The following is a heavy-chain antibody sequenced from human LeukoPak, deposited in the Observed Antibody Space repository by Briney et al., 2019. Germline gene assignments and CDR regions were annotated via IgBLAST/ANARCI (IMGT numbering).Heavy chain of an antibody. CDR2: IIPILGIA. Sequence: AAVKLSCKASGGTFSSYAISWVRQAPGQGLEWMGRIIPILGIANYAQKFQGRVTITADKSTSTAYMELSSLRSEDTAVYYCASFAGIAAANSDFDYWGEGTPVSPSS. D-gene: IGHD6-13*01. V-gene: IGHV1-69*04. CDR3: ASFAGIAAANSDFDY. J-gene: IGHJ4*02. CDR1: GGTFSSYA.